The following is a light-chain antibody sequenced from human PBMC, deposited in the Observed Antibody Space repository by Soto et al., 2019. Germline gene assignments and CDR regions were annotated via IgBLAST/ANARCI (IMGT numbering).Light chain of an antibody. CDR3: MQALHTPWT. Sequence: DIVMTQSPLSLPVTPGEPASISCRSSQSLLHSNGYNYLDWYLQKPGQSPQLLIHLTSNRASGVPDRFRGSGSGTDFTLKISRVEAEDVGVYYCMQALHTPWTFGQGTKVEIK. V-gene: IGKV2-28*01. J-gene: IGKJ1*01. CDR2: LTS. CDR1: QSLLHSNGYNY.